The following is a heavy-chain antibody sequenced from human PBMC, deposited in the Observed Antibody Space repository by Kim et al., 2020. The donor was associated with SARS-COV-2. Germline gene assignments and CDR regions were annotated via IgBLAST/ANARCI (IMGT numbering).Heavy chain of an antibody. CDR2: IFYSGST. Sequence: SETLSLTCTVSGDSLRSYYWSWIRQPPGKGLEWIGYIFYSGSTTYNPSLKSRVTLSVDTSKNQFSLKLSSVTAADTAGYFCARRSSPENYFDHWGKGTLVTVSS. J-gene: IGHJ4*02. CDR3: ARRSSPENYFDH. CDR1: GDSLRSYY. D-gene: IGHD2-15*01. V-gene: IGHV4-59*08.